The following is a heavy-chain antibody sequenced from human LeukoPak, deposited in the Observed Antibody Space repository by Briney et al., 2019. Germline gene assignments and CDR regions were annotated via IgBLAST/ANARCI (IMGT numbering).Heavy chain of an antibody. CDR1: GFTFNNYG. V-gene: IGHV3-23*01. Sequence: GGSLRLSCAASGFTFNNYGMSWVRQAPGKGLEWVSGISGSGINTHYADSVKGRFTISRDNSKNSLYLQMNSLRAEDTAVYYCARDKDGYNPTLDYWGQGTLVTVSS. J-gene: IGHJ4*02. CDR2: ISGSGINT. D-gene: IGHD5-24*01. CDR3: ARDKDGYNPTLDY.